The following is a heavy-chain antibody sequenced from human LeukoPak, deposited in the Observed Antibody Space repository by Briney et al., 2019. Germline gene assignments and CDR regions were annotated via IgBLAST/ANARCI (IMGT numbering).Heavy chain of an antibody. J-gene: IGHJ6*03. V-gene: IGHV4-34*01. CDR3: ARVVPRLNFYYHYYMDV. CDR2: INHSGST. CDR1: GGSFSGYY. D-gene: IGHD6-25*01. Sequence: SETLSLTCAVYGGSFSGYYWSWIRQPPGKGREWIGEINHSGSTNYNTSLKSRVTISVDTSKNQSSLKLSSVTAADTAVYYCARVVPRLNFYYHYYMDVWGKGTTVTVSS.